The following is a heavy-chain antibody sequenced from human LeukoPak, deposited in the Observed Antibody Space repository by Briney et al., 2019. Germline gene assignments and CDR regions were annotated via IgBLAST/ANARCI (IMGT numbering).Heavy chain of an antibody. CDR2: ISTYNGNT. Sequence: ASVKVSCKASGYTFTNYGISWVRQAPGQGLEWMGWISTYNGNTTYAQKVQGRVIMTTDTSTSTAYMELTSLRSDDTAVYYCARDGRPYYYYYYMDVWGKGTTVTVSS. CDR3: ARDGRPYYYYYYMDV. V-gene: IGHV1-18*01. D-gene: IGHD1-1*01. CDR1: GYTFTNYG. J-gene: IGHJ6*03.